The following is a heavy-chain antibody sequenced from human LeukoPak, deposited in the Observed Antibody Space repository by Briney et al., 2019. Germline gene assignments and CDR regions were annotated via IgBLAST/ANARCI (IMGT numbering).Heavy chain of an antibody. CDR2: INPNSGGT. J-gene: IGHJ4*02. V-gene: IGHV1-2*02. D-gene: IGHD3-22*01. Sequence: ASVKVSCKASGYTFTGYYMHWVRQAPGQGLEWMGWINPNSGGTNYAQKFQGRVTMTRDTSISTAYMELSRLRSDDTAVYYCARAFPYPNYYDTHGYYFDYWGQGTLVTVSS. CDR1: GYTFTGYY. CDR3: ARAFPYPNYYDTHGYYFDY.